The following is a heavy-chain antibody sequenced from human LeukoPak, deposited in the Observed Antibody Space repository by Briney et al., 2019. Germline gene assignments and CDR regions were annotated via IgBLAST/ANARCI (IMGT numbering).Heavy chain of an antibody. V-gene: IGHV3-30*18. Sequence: PGRSLKLSCAASGFTFSTYAMHWVRQAPGKGLEWVAVISYDGSNKYYADSVKGRFTISRDNSKNTLYLQMNSLRAEDTAVYYCAKDAGYSYGLAYWGQGTLVTVSS. CDR1: GFTFSTYA. CDR2: ISYDGSNK. D-gene: IGHD5-18*01. J-gene: IGHJ4*01. CDR3: AKDAGYSYGLAY.